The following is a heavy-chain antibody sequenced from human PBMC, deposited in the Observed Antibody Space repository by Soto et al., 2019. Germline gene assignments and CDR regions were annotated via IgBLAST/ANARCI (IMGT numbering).Heavy chain of an antibody. D-gene: IGHD3-3*02. CDR3: ARDQPSIAYYFDS. CDR2: ITSSSTYI. Sequence: VGSLRLSCAASGFTFSGYSMNWVRQAPGKGLEWVSSITSSSTYIYYADSVEGRFTISRDNAKNSLYLQMNSLRAEDTAVYYCARDQPSIAYYFDSWGQGTLVTVSS. V-gene: IGHV3-21*01. J-gene: IGHJ4*02. CDR1: GFTFSGYS.